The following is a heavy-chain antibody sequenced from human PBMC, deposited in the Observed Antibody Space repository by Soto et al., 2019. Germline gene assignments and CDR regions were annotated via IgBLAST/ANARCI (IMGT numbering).Heavy chain of an antibody. V-gene: IGHV1-69*01. CDR3: AGNVWGVWGAKKADPDDS. J-gene: IGHJ4*02. CDR1: GGTFSSYA. CDR2: IIPIFGTA. D-gene: IGHD3-16*01. Sequence: QVQLVQSGAEVKQPGSSVKVSCKASGGTFSSYAISWVRQAPGQGLEWMGGIIPIFGTANYAQKFQGRVTITADESTSTAYMELSSLRSEDTAVYYCAGNVWGVWGAKKADPDDSWGQGTLVTVSS.